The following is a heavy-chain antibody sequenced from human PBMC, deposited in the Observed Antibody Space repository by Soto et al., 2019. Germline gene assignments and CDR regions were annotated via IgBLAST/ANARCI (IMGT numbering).Heavy chain of an antibody. V-gene: IGHV1-18*01. CDR3: ARVWEEQQLVRLWFDP. D-gene: IGHD6-13*01. Sequence: GASVKVSCKASGYTFTSYGISWVRQAPGQGLEWMGWISAYNGNTNYAQKLQGRVTMTTDTSTSTAYMELRSLRSDDTAVYYCARVWEEQQLVRLWFDPWGQGTLVTVSS. J-gene: IGHJ5*02. CDR2: ISAYNGNT. CDR1: GYTFTSYG.